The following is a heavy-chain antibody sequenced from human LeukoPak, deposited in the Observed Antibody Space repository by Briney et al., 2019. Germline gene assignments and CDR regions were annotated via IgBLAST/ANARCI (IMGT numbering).Heavy chain of an antibody. CDR1: GYTFTDYY. CDR2: INPNSGGT. D-gene: IGHD4-23*01. J-gene: IGHJ4*02. V-gene: IGHV1-2*02. Sequence: ASVKVSCKASGYTFTDYYMHWVRQAPGQGLEWMGWINPNSGGTNYAQKFQGRVTMTRDTSISTAYMELSRLRSDDTAVYYCAREWATVVTSLGGYWGQGTPVTVSS. CDR3: AREWATVVTSLGGY.